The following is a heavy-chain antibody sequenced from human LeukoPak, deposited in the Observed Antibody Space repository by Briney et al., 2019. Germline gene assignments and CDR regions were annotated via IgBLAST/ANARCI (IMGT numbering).Heavy chain of an antibody. Sequence: GGSLRLSCAASGFTVSSNYMSWVRQAPGKGLEWVSVIYSGGSTYYADSVKGRFTISRDNSKNTLYLQMNSLRAEGTAVYYCARDHGFGELFFDYWGQGTLVTVSS. V-gene: IGHV3-66*01. CDR3: ARDHGFGELFFDY. CDR1: GFTVSSNY. J-gene: IGHJ4*02. D-gene: IGHD3-10*01. CDR2: IYSGGST.